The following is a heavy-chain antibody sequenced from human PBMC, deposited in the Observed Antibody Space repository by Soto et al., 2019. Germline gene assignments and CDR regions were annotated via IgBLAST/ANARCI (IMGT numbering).Heavy chain of an antibody. V-gene: IGHV1-18*01. CDR3: ARGRYGEY. CDR1: GYAFTTYG. J-gene: IGHJ4*02. D-gene: IGHD3-10*01. Sequence: QVHLVQSGAEVKKPGASVKVSCKGSGYAFTTYGITGVRQAPGQGLEWMGWISAHNGNTNYAQKLQSRVTVTRDTSTSTSYMEMRSLRSDDTSVYYFARGRYGEYWGQGALVTVSS. CDR2: ISAHNGNT.